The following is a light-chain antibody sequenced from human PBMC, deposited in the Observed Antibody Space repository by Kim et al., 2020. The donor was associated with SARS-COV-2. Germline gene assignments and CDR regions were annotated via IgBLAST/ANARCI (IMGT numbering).Light chain of an antibody. CDR2: GAS. Sequence: SPGERATLSVRASQSVSSSYLAWYQQKPGQAPRLLIYGASSRATGIPDRFSGSGSGTDFTLTISRLEPEDCAVYYCQQYGRSPLTFGGGTKVDIK. V-gene: IGKV3-20*01. CDR1: QSVSSSY. CDR3: QQYGRSPLT. J-gene: IGKJ4*01.